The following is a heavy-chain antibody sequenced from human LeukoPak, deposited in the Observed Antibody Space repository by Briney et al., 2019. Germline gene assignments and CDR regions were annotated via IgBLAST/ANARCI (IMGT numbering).Heavy chain of an antibody. V-gene: IGHV1-2*02. J-gene: IGHJ5*02. CDR1: GYTFTGYY. CDR2: INPNSGGT. Sequence: GASVKVSCKASGYTFTGYYMHWVRQAPGQGLEWMGWINPNSGGTNYAQKFQGRVTMTRDTSISTAYMELSRLRSDDTAVYYCARKGTSGSYHTRGNWFDPWGQGTRVTVSS. CDR3: ARKGTSGSYHTRGNWFDP. D-gene: IGHD1-26*01.